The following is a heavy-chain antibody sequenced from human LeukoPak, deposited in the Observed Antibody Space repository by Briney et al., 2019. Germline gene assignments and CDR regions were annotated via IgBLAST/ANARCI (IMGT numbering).Heavy chain of an antibody. D-gene: IGHD3-3*01. J-gene: IGHJ6*02. CDR2: IHAGNGNT. Sequence: GASVKVSCTASGYTFTSYAVYWVRHAPGQRLEWMGWIHAGNGNTKYSQKFQGRVTITRDTSASTAYIELSSLRSEDTAVYYCARDRYYDFWSGYYIVYYYYGMDVCGQGTTVTVSS. V-gene: IGHV1-3*01. CDR3: ARDRYYDFWSGYYIVYYYYGMDV. CDR1: GYTFTSYA.